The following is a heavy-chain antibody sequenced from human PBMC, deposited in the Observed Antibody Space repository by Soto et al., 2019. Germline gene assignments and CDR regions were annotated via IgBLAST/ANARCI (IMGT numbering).Heavy chain of an antibody. D-gene: IGHD3-22*01. J-gene: IGHJ4*02. CDR1: GYTFTGYY. CDR3: ARAPEFDYYDSSGYSVPYRY. CDR2: INPNSGGT. V-gene: IGHV1-2*02. Sequence: ASVKVSCKASGYTFTGYYMHWVRQAPGQGLEWMGWINPNSGGTNYAQKFQGRVTMTRDTSISTAYMELSRLGSDDTAVYYCARAPEFDYYDSSGYSVPYRYWGQGTLVTVSS.